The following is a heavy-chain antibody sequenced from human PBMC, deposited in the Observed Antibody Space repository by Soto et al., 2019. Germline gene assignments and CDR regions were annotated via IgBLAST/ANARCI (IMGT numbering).Heavy chain of an antibody. Sequence: QVQLQESGPGLVKPSETLSLTCTVSGGSVSSGSYYWSWIRQPPGKGLEWIGYIYYSGSTNYNPSIKSRVTISVDTAKNQFSLKLSSVTAADTAVNYCARDRLEESGSYYEHFADCGQGTLNTVAS. J-gene: IGHJ4*02. D-gene: IGHD1-26*01. CDR1: GGSVSSGSYY. V-gene: IGHV4-61*01. CDR3: ARDRLEESGSYYEHFAD. CDR2: IYYSGST.